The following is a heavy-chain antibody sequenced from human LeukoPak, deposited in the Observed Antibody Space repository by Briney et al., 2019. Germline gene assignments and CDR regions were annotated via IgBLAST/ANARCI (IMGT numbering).Heavy chain of an antibody. CDR3: VKDWPADGSSDWFYYFDY. J-gene: IGHJ4*02. V-gene: IGHV3-30*02. Sequence: PGGSLRLSCAASGFSFDGYGMHWVRQAPGEGLEWVAFIRYDGSNKYYADSVKGRFTISRDNSKNTLYLQMNSLRVEDTAVYYCVKDWPADGSSDWFYYFDYWGQGTLVTVSS. CDR1: GFSFDGYG. D-gene: IGHD3-9*01. CDR2: IRYDGSNK.